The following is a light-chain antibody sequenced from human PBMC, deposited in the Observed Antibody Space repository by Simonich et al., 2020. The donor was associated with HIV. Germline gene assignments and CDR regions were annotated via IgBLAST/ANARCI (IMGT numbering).Light chain of an antibody. CDR1: SSDFGGYNF. V-gene: IGLV2-14*01. J-gene: IGLJ3*02. CDR3: SSYTSSSTWV. Sequence: QSALTQPASVSGSPGQSITISCTGASSDFGGYNFVSWYQQHPGKAPKLMIYDVSKRPSGFSTRFSGSKSGNTASLTISGLQAEDEADYYCSSYTSSSTWVFGGGTKLTVL. CDR2: DVS.